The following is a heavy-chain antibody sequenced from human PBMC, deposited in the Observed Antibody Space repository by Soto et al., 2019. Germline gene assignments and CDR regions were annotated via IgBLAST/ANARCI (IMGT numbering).Heavy chain of an antibody. J-gene: IGHJ4*02. CDR2: IAWSSGNI. Sequence: GGSLRLSCEGSGFSFDDYAMHWVRQAPGRGLEWVSGIAWSSGNIGYADSVKGRFTISRDNAKNSLYLQMNSLRTEDTALYYCAKDVGGSNIFQYWGQGTLVTVSS. V-gene: IGHV3-9*01. D-gene: IGHD3-9*01. CDR1: GFSFDDYA. CDR3: AKDVGGSNIFQY.